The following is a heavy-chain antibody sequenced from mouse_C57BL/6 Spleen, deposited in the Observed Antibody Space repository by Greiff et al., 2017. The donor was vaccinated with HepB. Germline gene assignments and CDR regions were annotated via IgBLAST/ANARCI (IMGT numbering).Heavy chain of an antibody. CDR2: IYPSDSET. CDR3: ARHYGLLSFDY. D-gene: IGHD3-1*01. V-gene: IGHV1-61*01. J-gene: IGHJ2*01. CDR1: GYTFTSYW. Sequence: QVQLQQPGAELVRPGSSVKLSCKASGYTFTSYWMDWVKQRPGQGLEWIGNIYPSDSETHYNQKFKDKATLTVDKSSSTAYMQLSSLTSEDSAVYYCARHYGLLSFDYWGQGTTLTVSS.